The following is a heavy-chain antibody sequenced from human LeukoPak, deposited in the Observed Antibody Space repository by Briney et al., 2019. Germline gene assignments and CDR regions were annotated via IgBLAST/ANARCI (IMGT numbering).Heavy chain of an antibody. CDR2: IKEDGSEK. V-gene: IGHV3-7*01. D-gene: IGHD3-16*01. Sequence: GGSLRLSCAASGFTFSTYWMSWVRQAPGKGLEWVANIKEDGSEKYYVDSVTGRFILSRDNAKKSLYLKMNSLRAEDTAVYYCARVEGGSNYDFWGQGTLVTVSS. CDR1: GFTFSTYW. CDR3: ARVEGGSNYDF. J-gene: IGHJ4*02.